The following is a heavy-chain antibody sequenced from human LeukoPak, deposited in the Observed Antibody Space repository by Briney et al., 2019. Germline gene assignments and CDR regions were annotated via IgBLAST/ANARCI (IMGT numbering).Heavy chain of an antibody. V-gene: IGHV3-53*01. CDR2: IYSGGST. J-gene: IGHJ4*02. CDR3: TTGEPGITIFGVVIRDDY. D-gene: IGHD3-3*01. CDR1: GFTVSSTY. Sequence: GGSLRLSCAASGFTVSSTYMSWVRQAPGKGLEWVSVIYSGGSTNYAGSVKGRFTISRDNSKNTLYLQMNSLKTEDTVVYYCTTGEPGITIFGVVIRDDYWGQGTLVTVSS.